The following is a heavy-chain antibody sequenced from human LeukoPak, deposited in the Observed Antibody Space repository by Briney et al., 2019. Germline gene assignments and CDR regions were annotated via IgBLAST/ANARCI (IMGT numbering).Heavy chain of an antibody. CDR3: ARCGYYYDSSGYYSYYYYMDV. Sequence: ASVKVSCKASGGTFSSYAISWVRQAPGQGLEWMGGIIPIFGTANYAQKFQGRVTITADESTSTAYMELSSLRSEDTAVYYCARCGYYYDSSGYYSYYYYMDVWGKGTTVTISS. J-gene: IGHJ6*03. D-gene: IGHD3-22*01. V-gene: IGHV1-69*13. CDR2: IIPIFGTA. CDR1: GGTFSSYA.